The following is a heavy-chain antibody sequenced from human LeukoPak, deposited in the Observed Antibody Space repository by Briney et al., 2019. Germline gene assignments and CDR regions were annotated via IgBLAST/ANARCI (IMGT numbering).Heavy chain of an antibody. D-gene: IGHD2-2*02. Sequence: PSETLSLTCTVSGGSISTSSYYWAWIRQPPGKGLEWFGSIYYTGATYHNPSLNSRVTISVDTSKNQFSLKLSSVTAADTAVYYCARHGTYTSPYYGMDVWGQGTTVIVSS. CDR1: GGSISTSSYY. J-gene: IGHJ6*02. CDR2: IYYTGAT. V-gene: IGHV4-39*01. CDR3: ARHGTYTSPYYGMDV.